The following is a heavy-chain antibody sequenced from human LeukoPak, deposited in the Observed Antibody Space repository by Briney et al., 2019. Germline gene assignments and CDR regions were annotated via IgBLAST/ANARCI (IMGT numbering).Heavy chain of an antibody. D-gene: IGHD6-19*01. J-gene: IGHJ4*02. CDR2: IYSGGST. V-gene: IGHV3-66*01. CDR3: VKGGRYSSGWYSFGDY. CDR1: GFTVSSNY. Sequence: GGSLRLSCAASGFTVSSNYMSWVRQAPGQGLEWVSVIYSGGSTYYADSVKGRFTISRDNSKNTLYLQMNSLRAEDTAVYYCVKGGRYSSGWYSFGDYWGQGTLVTVSS.